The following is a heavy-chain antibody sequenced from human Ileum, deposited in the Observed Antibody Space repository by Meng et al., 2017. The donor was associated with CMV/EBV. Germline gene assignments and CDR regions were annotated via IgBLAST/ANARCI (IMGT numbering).Heavy chain of an antibody. J-gene: IGHJ5*02. CDR3: ATEYSASPGWFDP. CDR1: GDSISSGDFY. V-gene: IGHV4-30-4*08. CDR2: IYYSGST. D-gene: IGHD5-12*01. Sequence: QVLLEESGPGLVKPSQTLSLICTVSGDSISSGDFYWTWIRQSPGKGPEWIGYIYYSGSTYYNPSLKSRLTIALDTSKNQFSLRLTSVTDADTGVYYCATEYSASPGWFDPWGQGILVTVSS.